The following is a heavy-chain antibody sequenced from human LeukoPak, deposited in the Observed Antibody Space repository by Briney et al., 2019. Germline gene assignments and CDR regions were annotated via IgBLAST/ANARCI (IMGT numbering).Heavy chain of an antibody. D-gene: IGHD4-17*01. J-gene: IGHJ4*02. CDR3: AKDRISGDGDLHLDY. CDR2: IAPKDEWT. CDR1: GFTFNKYN. Sequence: PGGSLRLSCEASGFTFNKYNMNWVRQAPGKGLEWVSSIAPKDEWTYYADSVKGRFTMSRDNSKSTLYLQMNSLRPEDTAMYYCAKDRISGDGDLHLDYWGQGTLVTVSS. V-gene: IGHV3-23*01.